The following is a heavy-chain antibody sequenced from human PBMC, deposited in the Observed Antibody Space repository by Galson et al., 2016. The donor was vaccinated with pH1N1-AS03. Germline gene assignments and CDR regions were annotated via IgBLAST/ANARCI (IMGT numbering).Heavy chain of an antibody. Sequence: SLRLSCAASGFTFPGYGMHWVRQAPGKGLEWVAFIQYDESYKNYAGSVRGRFTISRDISRSTLFLQMNSLRIDDTAVYFCVKEDGLGGQRDYWGGGTLVTVSS. CDR1: GFTFPGYG. CDR3: VKEDGLGGQRDY. V-gene: IGHV3-30*02. J-gene: IGHJ4*02. D-gene: IGHD2-15*01. CDR2: IQYDESYK.